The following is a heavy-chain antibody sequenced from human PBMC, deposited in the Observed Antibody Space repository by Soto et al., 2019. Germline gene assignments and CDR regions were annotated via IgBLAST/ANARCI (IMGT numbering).Heavy chain of an antibody. CDR3: ARFPSPGYSSGWYYFDE. J-gene: IGHJ4*02. Sequence: PSETLSLTCTVSGGSISSGGYYWSWIRQHPGKGLEWIGYIYYSGSTYYNPSLKSRVTISVDTSKNQFSLKLSSVTAADTAVYYCARFPSPGYSSGWYYFDEWGQGTLVTVSS. V-gene: IGHV4-31*03. D-gene: IGHD6-19*01. CDR1: GGSISSGGYY. CDR2: IYYSGST.